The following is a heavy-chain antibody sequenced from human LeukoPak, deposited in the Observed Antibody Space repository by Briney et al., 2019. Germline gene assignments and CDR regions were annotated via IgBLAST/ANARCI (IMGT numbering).Heavy chain of an antibody. CDR1: GFSFSGHW. J-gene: IGHJ4*02. CDR2: ISPTGSTT. CDR3: ARGPNSNWSGLDF. D-gene: IGHD6-6*01. Sequence: GGSLRLSCTASGFSFSGHWMHWARQLPGKGLVWVSRISPTGSTTSYADSVKGRFTVSRGNAKNTLYLQVNNLRAEDTAVYYCARGPNSNWSGLDFWGQGTLLTVSS. V-gene: IGHV3-74*01.